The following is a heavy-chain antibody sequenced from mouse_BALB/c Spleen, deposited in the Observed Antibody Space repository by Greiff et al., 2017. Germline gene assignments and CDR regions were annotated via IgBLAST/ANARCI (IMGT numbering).Heavy chain of an antibody. CDR3: ARFGGYYPYWYFDV. V-gene: IGHV5-17*02. J-gene: IGHJ1*01. Sequence: EVQLQQSGGGLVQPGGSRKLSCAASGFTFISFGMHWVRQAPEKGLEWVAYISSGSSTIYYADTVKGRFTISRDNPKNTLFLQMTSLRSEDTAMYYCARFGGYYPYWYFDVWGAGTTVTVSS. CDR2: ISSGSSTI. CDR1: GFTFISFG. D-gene: IGHD2-3*01.